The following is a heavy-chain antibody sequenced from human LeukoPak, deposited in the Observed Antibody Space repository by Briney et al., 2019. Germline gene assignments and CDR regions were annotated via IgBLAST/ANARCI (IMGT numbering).Heavy chain of an antibody. CDR2: IYYSGST. V-gene: IGHV4-39*01. Sequence: SETLSLTCTVSGGSISSSSYYWGWIRQLPGKGLEWIGSIYYSGSTYYNPSLKSRVTISVDTSKNQFSLKLSSVTAADTAVYYCARPYYYDSSGCYFHDAFDIWGQGTMVTVSS. D-gene: IGHD3-22*01. CDR1: GGSISSSSYY. J-gene: IGHJ3*02. CDR3: ARPYYYDSSGCYFHDAFDI.